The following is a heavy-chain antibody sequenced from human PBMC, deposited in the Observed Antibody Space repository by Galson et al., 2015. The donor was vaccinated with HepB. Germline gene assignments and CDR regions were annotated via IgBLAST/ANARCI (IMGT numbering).Heavy chain of an antibody. CDR3: TTDPRTLDY. V-gene: IGHV3-11*06. J-gene: IGHJ4*02. Sequence: SLRLSCAASGFTFSDFFMTWIRQAPGKGLESLSYISSSGTYTNYADSVKGRFTISRDNAKNSVYLQMNSLRAEDTAVYYCTTDPRTLDYWGQGTLVTVSS. CDR2: ISSSGTYT. CDR1: GFTFSDFF.